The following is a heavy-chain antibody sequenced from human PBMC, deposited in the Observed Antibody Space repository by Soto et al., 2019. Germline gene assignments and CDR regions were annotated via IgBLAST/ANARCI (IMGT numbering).Heavy chain of an antibody. CDR2: IIPIFGTA. CDR1: GGTFSSYA. Sequence: SVKVSCKASGGTFSSYAISWVRQAPGQGLEWMGGIIPIFGTANYAQKFQGRVTITADESTSTAYMELSSLRSEGTAVYYCARVACSSTSCYNWFDPWGQGTLVTVSS. D-gene: IGHD2-2*01. V-gene: IGHV1-69*13. CDR3: ARVACSSTSCYNWFDP. J-gene: IGHJ5*02.